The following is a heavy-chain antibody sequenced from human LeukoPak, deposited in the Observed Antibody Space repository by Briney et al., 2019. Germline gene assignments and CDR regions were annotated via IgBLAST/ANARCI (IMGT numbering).Heavy chain of an antibody. D-gene: IGHD2-8*02. V-gene: IGHV3-21*01. Sequence: GGSLRLSCAGSGFTFSNYSINWVRQAPGKGLEWVSSISPSSHYIYYADSVRGRFTISRDSVDNVVYLEMNSLGAEDTATYYCARVAVSGPTGWFDSWGQGTLVIVSS. CDR1: GFTFSNYS. CDR2: ISPSSHYI. CDR3: ARVAVSGPTGWFDS. J-gene: IGHJ5*01.